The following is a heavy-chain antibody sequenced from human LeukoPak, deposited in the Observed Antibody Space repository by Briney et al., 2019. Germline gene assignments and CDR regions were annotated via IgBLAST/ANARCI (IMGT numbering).Heavy chain of an antibody. CDR1: GFTFSSYA. CDR2: ISGSGGST. CDR3: AKQDDFWSGHYDWFDP. V-gene: IGHV3-23*01. J-gene: IGHJ5*02. Sequence: GGSLRLSCAASGFTFSSYAMSWVRQAPGKGLEGVSAISGSGGSTYYADSVKGRFTISRDNSKNTLYLQMNSLRAEDTAVYYCAKQDDFWSGHYDWFDPWGQGTLVTVSS. D-gene: IGHD3-3*01.